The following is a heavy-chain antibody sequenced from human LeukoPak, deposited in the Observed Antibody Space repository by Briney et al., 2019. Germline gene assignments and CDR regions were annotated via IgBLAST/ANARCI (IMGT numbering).Heavy chain of an antibody. CDR2: ISAYNGNT. CDR1: GYTFTSYG. V-gene: IGHV1-18*01. D-gene: IGHD2-15*01. Sequence: EASVKVSCKASGYTFTSYGISWVRQAPGQGLEWMGWISAYNGNTNYAQKLQGRVTMTTDTSTSTAYMELRSLRSDDTAVYYCARDVLDSGGYLNPSQYWGQGTLVTVSS. CDR3: ARDVLDSGGYLNPSQY. J-gene: IGHJ4*02.